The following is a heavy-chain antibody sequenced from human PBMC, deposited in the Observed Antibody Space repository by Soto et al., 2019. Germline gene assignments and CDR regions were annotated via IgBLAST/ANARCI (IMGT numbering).Heavy chain of an antibody. CDR3: VRGTSAWRGMDY. CDR2: ICRDGGGT. CDR1: GFTFSTYC. J-gene: IGHJ4*02. V-gene: IGHV3-74*01. Sequence: EVQLVESGGGLVQPGGSLRLSCAVSGFTFSTYCMHWVRQAPETGLVWVSRICRDGGGTDYADSVKGRFTISRDDVENSLHLQMNSLRVEDTAIYYCVRGTSAWRGMDYWGQGTLVTVSS. D-gene: IGHD6-19*01.